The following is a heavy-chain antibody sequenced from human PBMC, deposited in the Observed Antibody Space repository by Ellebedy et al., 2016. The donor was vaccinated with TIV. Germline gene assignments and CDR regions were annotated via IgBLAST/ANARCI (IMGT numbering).Heavy chain of an antibody. CDR3: ARAPVGATPRGTYYYYGMDV. J-gene: IGHJ6*02. V-gene: IGHV4-59*01. CDR1: GGSISSYY. Sequence: MPSETLSLTCTVSGGSISSYYWSWIRQPPGKGLEWIGYIYYSGSTNYNPSLKSRVTISVDTSKNQFSLKLSSVTAADTAVYYCARAPVGATPRGTYYYYGMDVWGQGTTVTVSS. D-gene: IGHD1-26*01. CDR2: IYYSGST.